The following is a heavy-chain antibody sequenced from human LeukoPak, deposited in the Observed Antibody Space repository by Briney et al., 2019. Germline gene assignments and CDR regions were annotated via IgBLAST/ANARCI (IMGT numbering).Heavy chain of an antibody. V-gene: IGHV4-59*08. J-gene: IGHJ4*02. CDR2: ISYSGST. D-gene: IGHD1/OR15-1a*01. CDR1: GGSIHSYY. Sequence: SETLSLTCTVSGGSIHSYYWSWIRQPPGKGLEWIGYISYSGSTYYNPSLKSRVTISLDTSKNQFALKLSSVTAADTAVYYCARSIIGTRSKFDYWGQGTLVTVSS. CDR3: ARSIIGTRSKFDY.